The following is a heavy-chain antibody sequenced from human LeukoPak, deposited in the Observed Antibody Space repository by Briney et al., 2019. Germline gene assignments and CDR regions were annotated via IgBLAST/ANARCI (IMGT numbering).Heavy chain of an antibody. D-gene: IGHD3-10*01. CDR1: GGSSSSSSYY. CDR3: ARGEPDYGSGSFDY. CDR2: IHYSGST. V-gene: IGHV4-39*07. J-gene: IGHJ4*02. Sequence: PSETLSLTCTVSGGSSSSSSYYWGWIRQPQGKGLEWIASIHYSGSTDYNPSLKSRVTMSVDTSKNQFSLKLSSVTAADTAVYYCARGEPDYGSGSFDYWGQGTLVTVSS.